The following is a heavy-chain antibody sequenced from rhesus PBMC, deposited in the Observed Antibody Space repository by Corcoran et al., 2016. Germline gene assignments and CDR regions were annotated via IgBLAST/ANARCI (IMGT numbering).Heavy chain of an antibody. J-gene: IGHJ4*01. Sequence: QVQLQESGPGLVKPSETLSLTCAVSGGSISGAYDWSWIRQPPGKGLQWIGYISGCSGSTNYNPSLKNRVTISKDASKNQFSLKLSSVNAADTAVYYCASRGDESGYYHDYWGQGVLVTVSS. CDR2: ISGCSGST. D-gene: IGHD3-28*01. CDR1: GGSISGAYD. V-gene: IGHV4-76*01. CDR3: ASRGDESGYYHDY.